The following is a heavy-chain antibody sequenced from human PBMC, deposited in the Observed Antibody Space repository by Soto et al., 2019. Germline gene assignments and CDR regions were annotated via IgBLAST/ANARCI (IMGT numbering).Heavy chain of an antibody. CDR1: GGSISSSSYY. CDR3: RGRGEFNYYYYGMDV. CDR2: IYYSGST. J-gene: IGHJ6*02. D-gene: IGHD3-10*01. V-gene: IGHV4-39*01. Sequence: SETLSLTCTVSGGSISSSSYYWGWIRQPPGKGLEWIGSIYYSGSTYYSPSLKSRVTISVDTSKNQFSLKLSSVTAADTAVYYCRGRGEFNYYYYGMDVWGQGTTVTVSS.